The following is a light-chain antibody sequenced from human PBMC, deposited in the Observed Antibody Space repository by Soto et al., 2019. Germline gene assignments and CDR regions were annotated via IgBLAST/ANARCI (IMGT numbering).Light chain of an antibody. V-gene: IGLV4-69*01. J-gene: IGLJ1*01. CDR2: VNSDGSH. Sequence: QPVLTQSPSASASLGASVKLTCTLSSGHSSYAIAWHQQQPEKGPRYLMKVNSDGSHSRGDGIPDRFSGSSSGAERYLTISSLQSEDEADYYCQIWGTGIRVFGTGTKVTVL. CDR3: QIWGTGIRV. CDR1: SGHSSYA.